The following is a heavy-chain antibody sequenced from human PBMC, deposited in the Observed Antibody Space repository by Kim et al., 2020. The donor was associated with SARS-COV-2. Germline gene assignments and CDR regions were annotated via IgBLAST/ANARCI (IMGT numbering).Heavy chain of an antibody. V-gene: IGHV3-23*01. CDR3: AKDSSFQYMTTVTTIDY. CDR2: ISGSGGST. J-gene: IGHJ4*02. CDR1: GFTFSSYA. Sequence: GGSLRLSCAASGFTFSSYAMSWVRQAPGKGLEWVSAISGSGGSTYYADSVKGRFTISRDNSKNTLYLQMNSLRAEDTAVYYCAKDSSFQYMTTVTTIDYWGQGTLVTVSS. D-gene: IGHD4-17*01.